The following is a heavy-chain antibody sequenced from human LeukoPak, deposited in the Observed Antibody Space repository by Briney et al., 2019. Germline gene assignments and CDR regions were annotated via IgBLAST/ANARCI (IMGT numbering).Heavy chain of an antibody. CDR1: GFTFSDYY. D-gene: IGHD5-18*01. V-gene: IGHV3-11*01. CDR3: ARDRGYSYGTNYYYYGMDV. Sequence: GGSLRLSCAASGFTFSDYYMSWIRQAPGKGLEWVSYISSSGSTIYYADSVKGRFTISRDNAKNSLYLQMNSLRAEDTAVYYCARDRGYSYGTNYYYYGMDVWGPGTTVTVSS. J-gene: IGHJ6*02. CDR2: ISSSGSTI.